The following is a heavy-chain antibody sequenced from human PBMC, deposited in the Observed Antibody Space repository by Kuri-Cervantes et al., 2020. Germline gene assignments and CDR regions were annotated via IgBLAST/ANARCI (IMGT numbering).Heavy chain of an antibody. CDR1: GYTFTSHG. CDR2: ITPYDGNT. CDR3: ARYYDSSGYYPFDY. Sequence: ASVKVSCKASGYTFTSHGISWVRQAPGQGLEWMGWITPYDGNTDFAQKLQGRVTMTTDTSTSTAYMELRSLRSDDTAVYYCARYYDSSGYYPFDYWGQGTLVTVSS. D-gene: IGHD3-22*01. J-gene: IGHJ4*02. V-gene: IGHV1-18*01.